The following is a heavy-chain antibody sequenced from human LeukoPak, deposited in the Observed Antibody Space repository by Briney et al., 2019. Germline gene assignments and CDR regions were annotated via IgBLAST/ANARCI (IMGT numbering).Heavy chain of an antibody. V-gene: IGHV1-18*01. CDR1: GYSFTRYG. CDR2: ISGYNGKA. Sequence: ASVKVSCKASGYSFTRYGVSWVRQAPGQGLEWMGWISGYNGKANYAQNLQGRVTLTIDTSMATAYMELRSLRPDDTAVYYCARAGYSYGNDYWGQGTLVTVSS. CDR3: ARAGYSYGNDY. D-gene: IGHD5-18*01. J-gene: IGHJ4*02.